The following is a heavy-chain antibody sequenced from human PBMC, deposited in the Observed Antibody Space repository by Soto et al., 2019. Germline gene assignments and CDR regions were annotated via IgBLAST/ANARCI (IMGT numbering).Heavy chain of an antibody. Sequence: QVQLQESGPGLVKPSQTLSLTCTVSGASLISDGYYWSWIRQHPGKGLEWIGYIYYSGSTYYNPSLNSRFTLSFDTSKNQFSLKLTSVTAADTAVYYCASGRNWNYESWGLGTLVTVSS. D-gene: IGHD1-7*01. CDR3: ASGRNWNYES. CDR2: IYYSGST. J-gene: IGHJ5*02. V-gene: IGHV4-31*03. CDR1: GASLISDGYY.